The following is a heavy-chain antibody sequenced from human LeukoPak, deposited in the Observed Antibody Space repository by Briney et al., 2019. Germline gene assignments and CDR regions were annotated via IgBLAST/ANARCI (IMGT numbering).Heavy chain of an antibody. D-gene: IGHD3-10*01. J-gene: IGHJ4*02. CDR2: ISYDGSNK. CDR1: GFTFSNYA. Sequence: GGSLRLSCAASGFTFSNYAMHWVRQAPGKGLEWVALISYDGSNKYYADSVKDRFTISRDNSKNTLYLQMNSLRAEDTALYYCAKDFNSVRGEDYYFDYWGQGTLVTVSS. CDR3: AKDFNSVRGEDYYFDY. V-gene: IGHV3-30-3*01.